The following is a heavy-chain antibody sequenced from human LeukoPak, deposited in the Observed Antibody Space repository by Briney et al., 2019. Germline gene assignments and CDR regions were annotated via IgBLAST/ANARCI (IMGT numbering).Heavy chain of an antibody. D-gene: IGHD6-6*01. CDR1: GFTFSDYW. CDR2: IKQDGSQR. CDR3: ARRGGSSSRRSPIDY. Sequence: DPGGSLRLSCTASGFTFSDYWMTWVRQAPGKGPEWVANIKQDGSQRYYVDSVRGRFTISRDNAKHSLFLQMNGLRAEDTAVYYCARRGGSSSRRSPIDYWGQGTLVTVSS. V-gene: IGHV3-7*01. J-gene: IGHJ4*02.